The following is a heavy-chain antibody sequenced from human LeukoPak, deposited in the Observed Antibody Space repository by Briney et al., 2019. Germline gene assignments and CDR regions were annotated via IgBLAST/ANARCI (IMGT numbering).Heavy chain of an antibody. J-gene: IGHJ3*02. D-gene: IGHD5-18*01. CDR2: ISGSGSKT. CDR1: GFTFSTCA. Sequence: GGSLRLSCAASGFTFSTCAINWVRQAPGKGLEWVSAISGSGSKTFYADSVKGRFTISRDNPKDTLYLQMNSLRPEDTAVYYCVKEPRGYSFSFDIWGQGTMVTVSS. V-gene: IGHV3-23*01. CDR3: VKEPRGYSFSFDI.